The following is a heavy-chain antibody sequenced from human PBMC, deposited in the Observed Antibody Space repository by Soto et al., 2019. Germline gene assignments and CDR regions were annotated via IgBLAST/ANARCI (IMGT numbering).Heavy chain of an antibody. CDR1: GFTFSNYA. CDR2: TSYDGKNK. CDR3: ARXXXXXXXXXXXNXDYYYYGLDV. Sequence: QVQLVESGGGVVQPGRSLRLSCAASGFTFSNYAMHWVRQAPGKGLEWVAVTSYDGKNKYDADSVKGRFTISRDNSKNTLYLQMNSLRRXXXAVYYXARXXXXXXXXXXXNXDYYYYGLDVWGQGTTVTVSS. V-gene: IGHV3-30*04. J-gene: IGHJ6*02.